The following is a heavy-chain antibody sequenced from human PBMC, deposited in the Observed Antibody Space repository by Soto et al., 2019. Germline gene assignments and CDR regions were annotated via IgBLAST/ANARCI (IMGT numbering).Heavy chain of an antibody. CDR2: IYYSGST. Sequence: QLQLQESGPGLVKPSETLSLTCTVSGGSISSSSYYWGWIRQPPGKGLEWIGSIYYSGSTYYNPSLKSRVTISVDTSKNQFSLKLSSVTAADTAVYYCAGYNCGGDCYRLYGMDVWGQGTTVTVSS. CDR1: GGSISSSSYY. D-gene: IGHD2-21*02. J-gene: IGHJ6*02. V-gene: IGHV4-39*01. CDR3: AGYNCGGDCYRLYGMDV.